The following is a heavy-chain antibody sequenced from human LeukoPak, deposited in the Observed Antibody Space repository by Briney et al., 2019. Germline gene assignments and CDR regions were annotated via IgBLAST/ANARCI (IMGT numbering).Heavy chain of an antibody. V-gene: IGHV3-23*01. Sequence: GGSLRLSCAASGFTFSSYAMTWVRQAPGKGLDWVSTISGRGGSTYYADSVKGRFTISRDNSKNTLYLQMNSLRAEDTAIYYCAKYGVSPSGAFDPRDPFDIWGQGTMVTVSS. CDR2: ISGRGGST. J-gene: IGHJ3*02. CDR1: GFTFSSYA. CDR3: AKYGVSPSGAFDPRDPFDI. D-gene: IGHD2-15*01.